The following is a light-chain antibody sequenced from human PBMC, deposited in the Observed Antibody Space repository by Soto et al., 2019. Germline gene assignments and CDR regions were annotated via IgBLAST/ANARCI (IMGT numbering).Light chain of an antibody. J-gene: IGKJ4*01. CDR3: QQYNNWPLT. CDR1: LSVSSD. V-gene: IGKV3-15*01. Sequence: EIVMTQSPATPSLSPGERATLSCRASLSVSSDLAWYRQKPGQAPRLLIYRAFTRATGIPARFSGSGFGTDFTLTISSLQSEDFAVYYCQQYNNWPLTFGGGTKVDIK. CDR2: RAF.